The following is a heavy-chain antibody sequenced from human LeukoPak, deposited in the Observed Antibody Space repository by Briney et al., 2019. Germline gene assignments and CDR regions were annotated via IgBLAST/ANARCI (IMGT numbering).Heavy chain of an antibody. CDR2: IWYDGSNK. CDR3: ARGGGGWYYFDY. V-gene: IGHV3-33*01. Sequence: GGSLRLSCAASGFTFSSYGMHWVRQAPGKGLEWVAVIWYDGSNKYYADSVKGRFTISRDNSKNTLYLQMNSLRAEDTAVYYCARGGGGWYYFDYWGQGTLVTVSS. CDR1: GFTFSSYG. J-gene: IGHJ4*02. D-gene: IGHD6-19*01.